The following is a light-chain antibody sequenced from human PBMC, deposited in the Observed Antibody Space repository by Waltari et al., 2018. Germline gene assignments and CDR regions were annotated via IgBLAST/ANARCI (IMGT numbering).Light chain of an antibody. Sequence: EIALTQSPGTLSLSPGERATLSCRASQTITGSWLTWYQRKPGQATRLLIYGASIRATGIPGRFSGSESGTDFTLTVSRLEPEDFAVYYCQQYDGSSVTFGGGTKVEVK. J-gene: IGKJ4*01. CDR1: QTITGSW. CDR3: QQYDGSSVT. V-gene: IGKV3-20*01. CDR2: GAS.